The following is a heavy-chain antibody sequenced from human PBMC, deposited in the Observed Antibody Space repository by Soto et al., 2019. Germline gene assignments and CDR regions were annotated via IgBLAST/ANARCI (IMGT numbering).Heavy chain of an antibody. CDR3: ARDTQLFGVVIPSGMDV. D-gene: IGHD3-3*01. Sequence: EASVKVSCKASGYTFTSYGISWVRQAPGQGLEWMGWISAYNGNTNYAQKLQGRVTMTTDTSTSTAYMELRSLRSDDTAVCYCARDTQLFGVVIPSGMDVWGQGTTVTVSS. CDR2: ISAYNGNT. CDR1: GYTFTSYG. J-gene: IGHJ6*02. V-gene: IGHV1-18*01.